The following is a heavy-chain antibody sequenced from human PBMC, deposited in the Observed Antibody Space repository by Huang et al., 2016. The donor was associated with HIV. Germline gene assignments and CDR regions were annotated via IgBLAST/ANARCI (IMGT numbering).Heavy chain of an antibody. CDR1: GYRFTGHF. V-gene: IGHV1-2*06. Sequence: QVQLVQSGAEVKRSGASVKVSCKASGYRFTGHFIHWVRPAPVQGLEWMGRIDPTRGAINWAARFQGRVSMTRDKSIGTAYMELSGLRSDDTAVFFCAREAWASGVAHYFDYWGPGTLVTVSS. CDR3: AREAWASGVAHYFDY. J-gene: IGHJ4*02. D-gene: IGHD3-10*01. CDR2: IDPTRGAI.